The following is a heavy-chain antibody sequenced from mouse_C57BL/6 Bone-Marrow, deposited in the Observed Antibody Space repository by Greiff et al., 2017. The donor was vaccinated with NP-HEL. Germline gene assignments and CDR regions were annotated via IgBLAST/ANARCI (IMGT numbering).Heavy chain of an antibody. CDR2: ISDGGSYT. Sequence: EVQLVESGGGLVKPGGSLKLSCAASGFTFSSYAMSWVRQTPEKRLEWVATISDGGSYTYYPDNVKGRFTISRDNAKNNLYLQMSHLKSEDTAMYYCARGPIYYGYDEGAMDYWGQGTSVTVSS. J-gene: IGHJ4*01. CDR1: GFTFSSYA. V-gene: IGHV5-4*01. CDR3: ARGPIYYGYDEGAMDY. D-gene: IGHD2-2*01.